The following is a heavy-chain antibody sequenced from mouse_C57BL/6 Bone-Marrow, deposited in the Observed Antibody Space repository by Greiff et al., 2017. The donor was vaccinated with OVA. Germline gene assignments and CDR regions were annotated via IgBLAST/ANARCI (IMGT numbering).Heavy chain of an antibody. CDR2: INPYNGGT. V-gene: IGHV1-19*01. Sequence: EVQLQQSGPVLVKPGASVKMSCKASGYTFTDYYMNWVKQSHGKSLEWIGVINPYNGGTSYNQKFKGKATLTVDKSSSTAYMELNSLTSEDSAVYYCARKLHWDSYWGQGTTLTVSS. CDR3: ARKLHWDSY. CDR1: GYTFTDYY. J-gene: IGHJ2*01. D-gene: IGHD4-1*01.